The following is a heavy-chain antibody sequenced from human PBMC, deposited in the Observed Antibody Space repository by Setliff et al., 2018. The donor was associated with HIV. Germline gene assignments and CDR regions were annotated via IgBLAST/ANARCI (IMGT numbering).Heavy chain of an antibody. Sequence: GGSLRLSCAASGFTFNNYWMAWVRQAPGKGLEWISYNGIINGAKHYADSMEGRFTISRDDAKNSLYLQMDSLRAEDTAVYYCVRDRDWAFDYWGQGILVTVSS. J-gene: IGHJ4*02. V-gene: IGHV3-48*01. CDR3: VRDRDWAFDY. CDR2: NGIINGAK. D-gene: IGHD3-9*01. CDR1: GFTFNNYW.